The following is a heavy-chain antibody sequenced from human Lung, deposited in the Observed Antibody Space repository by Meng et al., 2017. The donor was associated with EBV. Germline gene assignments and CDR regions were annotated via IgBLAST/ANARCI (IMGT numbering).Heavy chain of an antibody. CDR2: IYYSGST. J-gene: IGHJ4*02. CDR1: GGSISSGGHY. V-gene: IGHV4-31*01. CDR3: ARAVGTGYFDY. D-gene: IGHD3-10*01. Sequence: QVQLQESGPGLLNPSQTLSLTCTVSGGSISSGGHYWSWIRQHPGKSLEWIGYIYYSGSTYYNPSLKSLVSISVDTSNNQFSLKLSSVTAADTAVYYCARAVGTGYFDYWGQGTLVTVSS.